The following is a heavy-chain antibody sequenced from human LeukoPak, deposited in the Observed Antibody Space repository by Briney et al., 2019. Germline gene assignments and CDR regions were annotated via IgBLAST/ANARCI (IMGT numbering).Heavy chain of an antibody. J-gene: IGHJ4*02. CDR2: INHSGST. D-gene: IGHD2-2*02. Sequence: SSETLSLTCAVYGGSFSGYYWSWIRQPPGKGLEWIGEINHSGSTNYNPSLKSRVTISVDTSKYQFSLKLSSVTAADTAVYYCARESVVVPAAIYYWGQGTLVTVSS. CDR1: GGSFSGYY. V-gene: IGHV4-34*01. CDR3: ARESVVVPAAIYY.